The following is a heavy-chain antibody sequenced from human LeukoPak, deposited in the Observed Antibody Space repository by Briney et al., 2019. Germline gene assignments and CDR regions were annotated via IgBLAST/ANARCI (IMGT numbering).Heavy chain of an antibody. CDR1: GGSISSYY. Sequence: KPSETLSLTCTVSGGSISSYYWSWIRQPAGKGLEWIGRIYTSGSTNYNPSLKSRVTISVDTSKNQFSLKLSSVTAADTAVYYCARTWTYYYGSGSSANDYWGQGTLVTVSS. CDR3: ARTWTYYYGSGSSANDY. J-gene: IGHJ4*02. V-gene: IGHV4-4*07. D-gene: IGHD3-10*01. CDR2: IYTSGST.